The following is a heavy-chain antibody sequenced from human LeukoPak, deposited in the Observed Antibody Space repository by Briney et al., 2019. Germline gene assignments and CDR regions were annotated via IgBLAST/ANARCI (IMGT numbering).Heavy chain of an antibody. CDR1: GGTFSSYA. J-gene: IGHJ4*02. D-gene: IGHD5-18*01. CDR3: ASLYGRRGYGPMGRDY. CDR2: IIPIFGTA. V-gene: IGHV1-69*13. Sequence: GASVKVSCKASGGTFSSYAISWVRQAPGQGLEWMGGIIPIFGTANYAQKFQGRVTITADESTSTAYMELSSLRSEDTAVYYCASLYGRRGYGPMGRDYWGQGTLVTVSS.